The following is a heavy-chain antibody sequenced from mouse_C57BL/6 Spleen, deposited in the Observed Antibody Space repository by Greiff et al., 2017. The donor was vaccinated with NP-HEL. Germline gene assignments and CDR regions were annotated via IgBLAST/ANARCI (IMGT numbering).Heavy chain of an antibody. D-gene: IGHD2-3*01. CDR1: GFTFSDYY. CDR3: AREGPEDGYNYVDY. Sequence: EVKLMESEGGLVQPGSSMKLSCAASGFTFSDYYLAWVRQVPEKGLEWVANINYDGSSTYYLDSLKSRFIISRDNAKNMLYLKMSSVKSEDTATYYCAREGPEDGYNYVDYWGKGTTLTVSS. CDR2: INYDGSST. J-gene: IGHJ2*01. V-gene: IGHV5-16*01.